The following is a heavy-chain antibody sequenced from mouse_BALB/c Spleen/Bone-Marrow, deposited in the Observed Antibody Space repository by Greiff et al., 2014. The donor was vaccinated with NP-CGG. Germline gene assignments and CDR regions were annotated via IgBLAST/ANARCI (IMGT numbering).Heavy chain of an antibody. CDR1: GYTFTSYY. D-gene: IGHD2-2*01. CDR2: INPSNGGT. V-gene: IGHV1S81*02. Sequence: QVTLKESGAELVKPGASVKLSCKASGYTFTSYYMYWVKQRPGQGLEWIGEINPSNGGTNFNEKFKSKATLTVDKSSSTAYMQLSSLTSEDSAVYYCTRSGTSWLRRSWYFDVWGAGTTVTVSS. CDR3: TRSGTSWLRRSWYFDV. J-gene: IGHJ1*01.